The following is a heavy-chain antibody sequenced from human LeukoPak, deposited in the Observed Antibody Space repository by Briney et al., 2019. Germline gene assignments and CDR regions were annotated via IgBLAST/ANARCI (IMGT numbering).Heavy chain of an antibody. Sequence: GGSLRLSCAASGFTFDDYGMSWVRQAPGKGLEWVSGINWNGGSTGYADSVKGRFTISRDNAKNSLYLQMNSLRAEDTALYYCARVIVVVPAANLNYFDYWGQGTLVTVSS. J-gene: IGHJ4*02. CDR3: ARVIVVVPAANLNYFDY. CDR1: GFTFDDYG. CDR2: INWNGGST. V-gene: IGHV3-20*04. D-gene: IGHD2-2*01.